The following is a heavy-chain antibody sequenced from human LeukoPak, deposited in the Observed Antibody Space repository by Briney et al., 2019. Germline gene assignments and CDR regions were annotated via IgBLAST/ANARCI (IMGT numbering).Heavy chain of an antibody. CDR2: ISSSSSYI. Sequence: GWSLRLSCAASGFTFSSYSMNWVRQAPGKGLEWVSSISSSSSYINYADSVKGRFTISRDNAKNSLYLQMNSLRAEDTAVYYCARQSRYYYMDVWGKGTTVTVSS. CDR1: GFTFSSYS. V-gene: IGHV3-21*01. CDR3: ARQSRYYYMDV. J-gene: IGHJ6*03. D-gene: IGHD5/OR15-5a*01.